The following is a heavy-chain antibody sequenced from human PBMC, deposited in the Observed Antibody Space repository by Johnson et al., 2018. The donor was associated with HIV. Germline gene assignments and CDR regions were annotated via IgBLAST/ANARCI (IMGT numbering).Heavy chain of an antibody. D-gene: IGHD3/OR15-3a*01. CDR1: GFTFGSYA. Sequence: MQLVESGGGLVQPGGSLRLSCAASGFTFGSYAMSWVRQAPGKGLEWVSSITVSGGSTHYADSVKGRFTISRDNSKNTLYLQVNSLRVEDTALYYCTKDRSEAGLYDAFDIWGQGTRVTVSS. CDR3: TKDRSEAGLYDAFDI. V-gene: IGHV3-23*04. CDR2: ITVSGGST. J-gene: IGHJ3*02.